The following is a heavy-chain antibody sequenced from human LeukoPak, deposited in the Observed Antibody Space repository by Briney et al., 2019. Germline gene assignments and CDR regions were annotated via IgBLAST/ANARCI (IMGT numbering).Heavy chain of an antibody. CDR3: ARVGEAAGNIDY. CDR1: GDSISSYY. CDR2: IYYSGST. J-gene: IGHJ4*02. Sequence: SETLSLTCTVSGDSISSYYWTWIRQPPGKGLEWIGYIYYSGSTNYNPSLKSRVTISVDTSKNQFSLKLSSVTAADTAVYYCARVGEAAGNIDYWGQGTLVTVSS. D-gene: IGHD6-13*01. V-gene: IGHV4-59*01.